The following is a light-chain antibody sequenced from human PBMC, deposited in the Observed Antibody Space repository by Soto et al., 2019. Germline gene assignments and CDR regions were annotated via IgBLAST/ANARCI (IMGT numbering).Light chain of an antibody. CDR3: QQYGGSHGGT. CDR2: GAS. Sequence: EIVLTQSPGTLSLSPGERATLSCKASQNVNSAYLAWYQQKPGQAPRLLIYGASSRATGIPDRFSGSGSGTDFTLTISGLEPADFAGYYCQQYGGSHGGTFGQGTKLEFK. V-gene: IGKV3-20*01. J-gene: IGKJ2*02. CDR1: QNVNSAY.